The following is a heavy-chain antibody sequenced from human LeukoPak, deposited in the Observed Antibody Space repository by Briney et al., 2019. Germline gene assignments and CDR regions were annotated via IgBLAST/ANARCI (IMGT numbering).Heavy chain of an antibody. J-gene: IGHJ5*02. CDR1: GGTFSSYA. CDR2: IIPIFGTA. CDR3: ASGTPSSGWLRYNWFDP. Sequence: PGSSVKVSCKASGGTFSSYAISWVRQAPGQGLEWMGGIIPIFGTANYAQKFQGRVTITADESTSTAYMELSSLRPEDTAVYYCASGTPSSGWLRYNWFDPWGQGTLVTVSS. V-gene: IGHV1-69*01. D-gene: IGHD6-19*01.